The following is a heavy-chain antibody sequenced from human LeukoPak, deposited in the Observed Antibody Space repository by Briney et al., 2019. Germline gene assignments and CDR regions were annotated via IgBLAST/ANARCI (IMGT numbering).Heavy chain of an antibody. CDR3: VRDDCSSSSCPFDF. V-gene: IGHV3-21*01. J-gene: IGHJ4*02. CDR2: ISSNGNYI. Sequence: GGSLRLSCAASGFTFSLYTMNWVRQAPGKGLEWVPSISSNGNYIHYADSVKGRFTISRDNAKTSVYLEMNSLRAEDTGLYFCVRDDCSSSSCPFDFWGQGVLLTVSS. D-gene: IGHD2-2*01. CDR1: GFTFSLYT.